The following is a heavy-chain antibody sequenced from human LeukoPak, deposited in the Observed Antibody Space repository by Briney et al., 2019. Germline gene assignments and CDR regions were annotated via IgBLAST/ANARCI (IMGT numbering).Heavy chain of an antibody. V-gene: IGHV4-30-2*01. CDR2: IYHSGST. CDR3: AREVVVVDENWFDP. Sequence: PSETLSLTCAVSGGSISSGGYSWSWIRQPPGKGLEWIGYIYHSGSTYYNPPLKSRVTISVDRSKNQFSLKLSSVTAADTAVYYCAREVVVVDENWFDPWGQGTLVTVSS. J-gene: IGHJ5*02. CDR1: GGSISSGGYS. D-gene: IGHD3-22*01.